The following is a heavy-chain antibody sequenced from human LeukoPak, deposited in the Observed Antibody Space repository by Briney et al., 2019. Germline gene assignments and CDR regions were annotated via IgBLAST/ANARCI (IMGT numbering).Heavy chain of an antibody. V-gene: IGHV3-48*04. J-gene: IGHJ4*02. CDR2: ISDGSSTT. Sequence: GGSLRLSCAASGFTFSNYNLNWVRQAPGKGLEWVSYISDGSSTTYYADSVKGRFTISRDNTKNMLYLRMNSLRAEDTALYYCARDMDEYDSSGYSDTLDYWGQGTPVTVSA. CDR3: ARDMDEYDSSGYSDTLDY. D-gene: IGHD3-22*01. CDR1: GFTFSNYN.